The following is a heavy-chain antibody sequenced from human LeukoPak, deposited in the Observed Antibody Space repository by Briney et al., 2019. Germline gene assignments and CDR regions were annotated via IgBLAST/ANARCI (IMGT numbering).Heavy chain of an antibody. J-gene: IGHJ4*02. D-gene: IGHD2-21*01. CDR1: GGSISSYY. CDR2: IYYSGST. CDR3: ARLGSARLFRLFDY. V-gene: IGHV4-59*08. Sequence: SETLSLTCTVSGGSISSYYWSWIRQPPGKGLEWIGYIYYSGSTNYNPSLKSRVTISVDTSKNQFSLKLSSVTAADTAVYYCARLGSARLFRLFDYWGQGTLVTVSS.